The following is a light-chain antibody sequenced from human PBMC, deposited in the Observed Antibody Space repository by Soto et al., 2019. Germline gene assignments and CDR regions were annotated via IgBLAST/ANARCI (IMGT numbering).Light chain of an antibody. CDR3: QQFHSFPIT. Sequence: GDRVTITCRASQSITIWLAWYQQKPGKAPKLLIYDASTLESGVPSRFSGSGSGTEFTLTISSLQPDDFATYYCQQFHSFPITFGQGTRLEIK. J-gene: IGKJ5*01. CDR2: DAS. CDR1: QSITIW. V-gene: IGKV1-5*01.